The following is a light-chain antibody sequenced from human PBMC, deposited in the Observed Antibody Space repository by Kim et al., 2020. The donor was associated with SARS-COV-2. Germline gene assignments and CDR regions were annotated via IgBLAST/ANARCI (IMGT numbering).Light chain of an antibody. CDR2: GKN. CDR1: SLRIYY. J-gene: IGLJ2*01. Sequence: VAFGQTFRITCQVASLRIYYATWYQQKPGQAPILVIYGKNNRPSGIPDRFSGSSSGNTASLTITGTQAGDEADYYCNSRDSNDNVVFGGGTQLTVL. CDR3: NSRDSNDNVV. V-gene: IGLV3-19*01.